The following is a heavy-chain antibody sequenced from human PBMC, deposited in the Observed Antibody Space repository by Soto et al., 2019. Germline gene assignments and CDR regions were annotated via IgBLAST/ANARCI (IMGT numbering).Heavy chain of an antibody. CDR3: ARHHGPTTSENWFDP. J-gene: IGHJ5*02. CDR1: GYTFFTYD. D-gene: IGHD5-12*01. CDR2: ISTYSGYT. V-gene: IGHV1-18*01. Sequence: QVHLVQSGVEVKTPGASVKVSCQASGYTFFTYDISWVRQAPGQGLVWRGWISTYSGYTKYAQKFQGRVTMTTDTSATTAYMVLRRLRSAATAVYYCARHHGPTTSENWFDPWGQGTLVTVSS.